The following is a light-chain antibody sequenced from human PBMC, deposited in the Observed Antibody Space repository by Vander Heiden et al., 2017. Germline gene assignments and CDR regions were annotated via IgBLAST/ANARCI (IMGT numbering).Light chain of an antibody. CDR2: EGS. CDR3: CSYAGSSTLNV. CDR1: SSDVGSYNL. V-gene: IGLV2-23*01. Sequence: QSALTQPASVSGSPGPSLTISCTGTSSDVGSYNLVSWYQQHPGKAPKLMIYEGSKRPSGVSNRFSGSKSGNTASLTISGLQAEDEADYYCCSYAGSSTLNVFGTGTKVTVL. J-gene: IGLJ1*01.